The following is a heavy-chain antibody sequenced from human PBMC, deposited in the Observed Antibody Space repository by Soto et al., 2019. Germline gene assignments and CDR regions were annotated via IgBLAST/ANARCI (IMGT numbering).Heavy chain of an antibody. J-gene: IGHJ6*04. V-gene: IGHV4-34*01. D-gene: IGHD4-17*01. CDR1: GGSFSGYY. CDR2: INHSGST. Sequence: QVQLQQWGAGLLKPSETLSLTCAVYGGSFSGYYWSWIRQPPGKGLEWIGEINHSGSTNYNPSLKSRVTISVDTSKNQFSLKLSSVTAADTAVYYCARERRGTTVTXLGMDVWGKGTTVTVSS. CDR3: ARERRGTTVTXLGMDV.